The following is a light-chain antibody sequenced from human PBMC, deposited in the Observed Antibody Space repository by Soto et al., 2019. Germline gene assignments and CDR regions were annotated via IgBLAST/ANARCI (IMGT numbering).Light chain of an antibody. V-gene: IGKV1-5*01. J-gene: IGKJ1*01. CDR1: QRINSW. CDR3: QQYKSWRT. CDR2: GAS. Sequence: DIQMTQSPSTLPASVGDRVSITCRASQRINSWLAWYQQKPGKAPKLLIYGASIRATGIPARFSGSGSGTEFTLTISSLQSEDFGVYYCQQYKSWRTFGQGTNVE.